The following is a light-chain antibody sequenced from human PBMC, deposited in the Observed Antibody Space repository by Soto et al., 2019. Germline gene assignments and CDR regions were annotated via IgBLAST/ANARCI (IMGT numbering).Light chain of an antibody. CDR3: QQSASFPIT. Sequence: DIQMTQSPSSVSASVGDRVTITCQASQGVSTWLAWYQQKPGKAPNLLIYTASSLQSGVPSRFSGSGSGTDFTLTINGLQPEDFATYYCQQSASFPITFGQGTRLDIK. J-gene: IGKJ5*01. V-gene: IGKV1-12*01. CDR2: TAS. CDR1: QGVSTW.